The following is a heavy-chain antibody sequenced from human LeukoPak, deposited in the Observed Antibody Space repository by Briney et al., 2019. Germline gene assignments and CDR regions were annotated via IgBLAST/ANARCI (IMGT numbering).Heavy chain of an antibody. Sequence: PGGSLRLSCAASGFTFSSYSMNWVRQAPGKGLEWVSYISSSSSTIHYADSVKGRFTISRDNAKNSLYLQMNSLRVEDTAVYYCARIRHFPRGWFDPWGQGTLVTVSS. J-gene: IGHJ5*02. V-gene: IGHV3-48*04. CDR1: GFTFSSYS. D-gene: IGHD2/OR15-2a*01. CDR3: ARIRHFPRGWFDP. CDR2: ISSSSSTI.